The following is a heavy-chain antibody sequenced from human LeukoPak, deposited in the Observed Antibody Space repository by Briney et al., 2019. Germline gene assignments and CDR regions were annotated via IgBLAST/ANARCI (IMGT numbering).Heavy chain of an antibody. CDR3: ARDGVNYYDSSGHSHGHY. V-gene: IGHV1-18*01. CDR1: GYTFTSYD. CDR2: ISAYNGNT. D-gene: IGHD3-22*01. Sequence: ASVKVSCKACGYTFTSYDISWVRQAPGQGLEWMGWISAYNGNTNYAQKLQGRVTMTTDTSTSTAYMELRSLTSDDTAVYYCARDGVNYYDSSGHSHGHYWGQGTLVTVSS. J-gene: IGHJ4*02.